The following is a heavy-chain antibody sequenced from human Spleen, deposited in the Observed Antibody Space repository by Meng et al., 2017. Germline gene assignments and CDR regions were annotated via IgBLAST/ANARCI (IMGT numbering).Heavy chain of an antibody. CDR2: FVNYGDT. J-gene: IGHJ4*02. CDR3: VKGTPGRSYCDY. D-gene: IGHD3-10*01. V-gene: IGHV1-18*01. CDR1: AYASGTYG. Sequence: QVHLLQSGPEVKKHGASVRVSCTASAYASGTYGISWVRQAPGQGLEWMGWFVNYGDTYPAPKFQGRVTMTTDTYTNTVFMELRSLTSDDTAVYYCVKGTPGRSYCDYWGPGTLVTVSS.